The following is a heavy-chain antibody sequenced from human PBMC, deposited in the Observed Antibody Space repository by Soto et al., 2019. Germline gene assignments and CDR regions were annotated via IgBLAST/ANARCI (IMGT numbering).Heavy chain of an antibody. CDR2: IYPGDSDT. CDR3: ARSNSGYYKWFDP. Sequence: GESLKISCKGSGYRFTNYWIGWVRQMPGKGLEWMGIIYPGDSDTRYSPSFQGQVTISADTSKNHFSLKLSSVTAADTAIYYCARSNSGYYKWFDPWGQGTLVTVSS. D-gene: IGHD3-22*01. V-gene: IGHV5-51*01. CDR1: GYRFTNYW. J-gene: IGHJ5*02.